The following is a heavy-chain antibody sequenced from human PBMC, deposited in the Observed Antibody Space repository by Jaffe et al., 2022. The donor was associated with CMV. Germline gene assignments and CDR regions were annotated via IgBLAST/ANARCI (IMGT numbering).Heavy chain of an antibody. CDR3: ARINSSGWSENNWFDS. D-gene: IGHD6-19*01. V-gene: IGHV4-39*01. Sequence: QVQLQESGPGLVKPSETLSLTCTVSSGSMSGRSYYWGWIRQPPGKGLECIGSIHYSGSTHYNPSLKGRVTISVDMSNNKFSLKLSSVTAADTAVYYCARINSSGWSENNWFDSWGQGALVTVSS. J-gene: IGHJ5*01. CDR1: SGSMSGRSYY. CDR2: IHYSGST.